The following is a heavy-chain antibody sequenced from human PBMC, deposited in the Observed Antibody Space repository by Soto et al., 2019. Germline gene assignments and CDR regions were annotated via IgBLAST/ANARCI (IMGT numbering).Heavy chain of an antibody. CDR2: TYYRSKWYN. J-gene: IGHJ6*02. CDR3: ARVIEDCSSTSCYGSYYYYGMDV. Sequence: SQTLSLTCAISGDSGSSNSAAWNWIRQSPSRGLEWLGRTYYRSKWYNDYAVSVKSRITINPDTSKNQFSLQLNSVTPEDTAVYYCARVIEDCSSTSCYGSYYYYGMDVWGQGTTVTVSS. CDR1: GDSGSSNSAA. V-gene: IGHV6-1*01. D-gene: IGHD2-2*01.